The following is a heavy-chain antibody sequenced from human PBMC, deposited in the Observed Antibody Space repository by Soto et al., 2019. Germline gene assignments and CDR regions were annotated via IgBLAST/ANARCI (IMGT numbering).Heavy chain of an antibody. CDR3: ARGSSYYDFWSGYYRYYFDY. J-gene: IGHJ4*02. Sequence: GPTLVNPTETLTLTCTVSGFSLSNARMGVSWIRQPPGKALEWLAHIFSNDEKSYSTSLKSRLTISKDTSKSQVVLTMTNMDPVDTATYYCARGSSYYDFWSGYYRYYFDYWGQGTLVTVSS. D-gene: IGHD3-3*01. CDR1: GFSLSNARMG. CDR2: IFSNDEK. V-gene: IGHV2-26*01.